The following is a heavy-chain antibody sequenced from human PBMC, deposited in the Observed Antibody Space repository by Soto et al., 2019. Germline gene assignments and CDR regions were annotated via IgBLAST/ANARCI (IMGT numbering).Heavy chain of an antibody. J-gene: IGHJ4*02. Sequence: QVQLVESGGGVAQPGTSLRLSCVTSGFTFSNYGIHWVRQAPGKGLEWVGVIWFDGNNKYYGDSVKGRFAISRDNFKDTVYLQMDSLRVEDTAVYYCARDGEARNRWVPPADYWGQGTLVTVSS. CDR2: IWFDGNNK. D-gene: IGHD3-10*01. CDR1: GFTFSNYG. V-gene: IGHV3-33*01. CDR3: ARDGEARNRWVPPADY.